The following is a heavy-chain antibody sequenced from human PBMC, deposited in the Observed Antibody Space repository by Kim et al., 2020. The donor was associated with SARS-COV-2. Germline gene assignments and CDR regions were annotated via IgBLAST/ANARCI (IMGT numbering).Heavy chain of an antibody. J-gene: IGHJ3*02. Sequence: GRKNSAQAFQARVTTTRDTSISTAYMERSRLRSDDTAVYYCAREEDTFDIWGQGTMVTVSS. CDR3: AREEDTFDI. CDR2: GRK. V-gene: IGHV1-2*02.